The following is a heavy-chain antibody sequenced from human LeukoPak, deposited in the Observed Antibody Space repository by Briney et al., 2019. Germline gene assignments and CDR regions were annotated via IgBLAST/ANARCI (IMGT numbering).Heavy chain of an antibody. Sequence: GGSLRLSCAASGFTFSSYAMSWVRQAPGKGLEWVSAISGSGGSTYYADSVKGRFTISRDNSKNTLYLQMNSLRAEDTAVYYCAAQADYYYDSSHIDYWGQGTLVTVSS. CDR2: ISGSGGST. CDR3: AAQADYYYDSSHIDY. D-gene: IGHD3-22*01. CDR1: GFTFSSYA. V-gene: IGHV3-23*01. J-gene: IGHJ4*02.